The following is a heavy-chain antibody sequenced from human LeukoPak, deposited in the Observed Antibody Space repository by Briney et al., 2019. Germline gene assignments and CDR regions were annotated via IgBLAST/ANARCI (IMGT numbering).Heavy chain of an antibody. CDR2: IYYSGST. D-gene: IGHD3-10*01. CDR3: ARAVLWSRGNWFDP. J-gene: IGHJ5*02. CDR1: GGSISSSSYY. Sequence: PSETLSLTCTVSGGSISSSSYYWGWIRQPPGKGLEWIGSIYYSGSTYYNPSLKSRVTISVDTSKNQFSLKLSSVTAANTAVYYCARAVLWSRGNWFDPWGQGTLVTVSS. V-gene: IGHV4-39*07.